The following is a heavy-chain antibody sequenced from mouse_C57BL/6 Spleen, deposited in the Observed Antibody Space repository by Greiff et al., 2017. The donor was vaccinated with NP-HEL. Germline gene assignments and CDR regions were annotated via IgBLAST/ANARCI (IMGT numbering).Heavy chain of an antibody. V-gene: IGHV1-55*01. Sequence: QVHVKQPGAELVKPGASVKMSCKASGYTFTSYWITWVKQRPGQGLEWIGDIYPGSGSTNYNEKFKSKSTLTGDPSSSTAYMQLSSLTSEDSAVYYCAREGYSNYFDYWGQGTTLTVSS. CDR2: IYPGSGST. J-gene: IGHJ2*01. CDR3: AREGYSNYFDY. CDR1: GYTFTSYW. D-gene: IGHD2-5*01.